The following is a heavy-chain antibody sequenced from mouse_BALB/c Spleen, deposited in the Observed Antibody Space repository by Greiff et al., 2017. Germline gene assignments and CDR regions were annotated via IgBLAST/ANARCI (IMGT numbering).Heavy chain of an antibody. CDR2: IDPANGNT. J-gene: IGHJ4*01. CDR3: ARGDEGYYYAMDD. Sequence: VHVKQSGAELVKPGASVKLSCTASGFNIKDTYMHWVKQRPEQGLEWIGRIDPANGNTKYDPKFQGKATITADTSSNTAYLQLSSLTSEDTAVYYCARGDEGYYYAMDDWGQGTSVTVSS. CDR1: GFNIKDTY. D-gene: IGHD3-3*01. V-gene: IGHV14-3*02.